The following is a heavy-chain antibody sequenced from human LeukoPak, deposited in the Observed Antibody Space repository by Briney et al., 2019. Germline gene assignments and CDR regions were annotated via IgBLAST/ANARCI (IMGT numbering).Heavy chain of an antibody. Sequence: GGSLRLSCAASGFTFSNAWMSWVRQAPGKGLEWVGRIKSKTDGGTTDYAAPVKGRFTISRDDSKNTLYLQMNSLKTEDTAVYYCTTDLAVRGVITWNYYYYGMDVWGKGTTVTVSS. V-gene: IGHV3-15*01. D-gene: IGHD3-10*01. CDR3: TTDLAVRGVITWNYYYYGMDV. CDR2: IKSKTDGGTT. CDR1: GFTFSNAW. J-gene: IGHJ6*04.